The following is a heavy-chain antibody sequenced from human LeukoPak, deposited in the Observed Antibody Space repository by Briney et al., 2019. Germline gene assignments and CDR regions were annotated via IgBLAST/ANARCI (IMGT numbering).Heavy chain of an antibody. Sequence: ASVTVSCKASGYTFTDYYIHWVRQAPGRGLEWMAWINPNSGGTYYAQNFHDRITLTRDTSISTAYMELSRLRSDDTAIYYCARANALYCSSTSCLFDYWGQGTLVTVSS. D-gene: IGHD2-2*01. V-gene: IGHV1-2*02. CDR3: ARANALYCSSTSCLFDY. CDR1: GYTFTDYY. CDR2: INPNSGGT. J-gene: IGHJ4*02.